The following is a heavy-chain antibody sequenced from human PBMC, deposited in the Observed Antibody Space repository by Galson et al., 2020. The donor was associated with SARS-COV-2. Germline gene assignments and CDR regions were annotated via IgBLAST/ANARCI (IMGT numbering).Heavy chain of an antibody. Sequence: HGESLKISCKGSGYSFTSYWISWVRQMPGKGLEWMGRIDPSDSYTNYSPSFQGHVTISADKSISTAYLQWSSLKASDTAMYYCARSGYEAAGDFDYWGQGTLVTVSS. J-gene: IGHJ4*02. V-gene: IGHV5-10-1*01. D-gene: IGHD6-13*01. CDR2: IDPSDSYT. CDR1: GYSFTSYW. CDR3: ARSGYEAAGDFDY.